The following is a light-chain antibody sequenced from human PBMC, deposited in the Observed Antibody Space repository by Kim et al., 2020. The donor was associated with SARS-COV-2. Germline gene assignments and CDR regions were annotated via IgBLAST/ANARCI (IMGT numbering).Light chain of an antibody. CDR1: SSDVGGYNY. CDR2: EVT. J-gene: IGLJ1*01. V-gene: IGLV2-8*01. CDR3: SSYAGSNNPYV. Sequence: VPISCTGTSSDVGGYNYVSWYQQHPGTAPKLMIYEVTERPSGVPDRFSGSKSGNTASLTVSGLQAEDEADYYCSSYAGSNNPYVFGTGTKVTVL.